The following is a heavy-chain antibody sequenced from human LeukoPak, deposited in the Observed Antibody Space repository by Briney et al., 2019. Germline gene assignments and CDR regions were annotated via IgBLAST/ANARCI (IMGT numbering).Heavy chain of an antibody. Sequence: SETLSLTCTVSGGSISSSSYYWGWIRQPPGKGLEWIGSIYYSGSTYYNPSLKSRVTISVDTSKNQFSLKLSSVTAADTAVYYCARQIPDFDYRGQGTLVTVSS. CDR3: ARQIPDFDY. CDR2: IYYSGST. CDR1: GGSISSSSYY. J-gene: IGHJ4*02. V-gene: IGHV4-39*01.